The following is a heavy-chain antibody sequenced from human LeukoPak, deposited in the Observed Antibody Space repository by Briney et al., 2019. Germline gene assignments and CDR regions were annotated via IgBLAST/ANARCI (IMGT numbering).Heavy chain of an antibody. J-gene: IGHJ5*02. V-gene: IGHV3-11*04. Sequence: SGGSLRLSCAASGFTFSDYYMSWIRQAPGKGLEWVSYISSSGSTIYYADSVKGRFTISRDNAKNSLYLQMNSLRVEDTAVYYCARVRDENWFDPWGQGTLVTVSS. CDR1: GFTFSDYY. CDR2: ISSSGSTI. CDR3: ARVRDENWFDP.